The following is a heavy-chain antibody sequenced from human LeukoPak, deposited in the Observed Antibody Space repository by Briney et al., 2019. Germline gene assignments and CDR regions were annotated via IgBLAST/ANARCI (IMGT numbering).Heavy chain of an antibody. CDR2: ISSSSTI. D-gene: IGHD2-2*01. CDR1: GFTFSSYS. CDR3: ARDCSSTSCYPDY. V-gene: IGHV3-48*01. J-gene: IGHJ4*02. Sequence: GGSLRLSCAASGFTFSSYSMNWVRQAPGKGLEWVSYISSSSTIYYADSVKGRFTISRDNAKNSLYLQMNSLRAEDTAVYYCARDCSSTSCYPDYWGQGTLVTVSS.